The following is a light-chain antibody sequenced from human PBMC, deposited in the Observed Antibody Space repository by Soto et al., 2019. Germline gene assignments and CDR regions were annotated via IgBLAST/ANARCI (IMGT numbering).Light chain of an antibody. CDR2: ATS. Sequence: DIQVTKFPSSLSAFVGDRVNITCRASQSISVWLAWYQQKPGKAPKILIFATSTLQSGVPSRFSGSGTGTDFTLTITRLPSEDVVTYYCQQARSFPVTFGQGTRLEIK. CDR1: QSISVW. V-gene: IGKV1-12*01. CDR3: QQARSFPVT. J-gene: IGKJ5*01.